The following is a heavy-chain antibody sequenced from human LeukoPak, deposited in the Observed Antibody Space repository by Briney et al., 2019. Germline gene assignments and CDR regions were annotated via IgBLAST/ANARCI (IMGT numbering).Heavy chain of an antibody. CDR2: LYASGTT. CDR1: GVSISSYY. D-gene: IGHD3-10*01. Sequence: SETLSLTCTVSGVSISSYYWSWIRQSAGKGLEWLGRLYASGTTAYSPSLRSRLTMSIDTSKSQLSLKLSSVTAADTAVYYCARGRLGGSGSYYNVLDYWGQGTLVTVSS. J-gene: IGHJ4*02. V-gene: IGHV4-4*07. CDR3: ARGRLGGSGSYYNVLDY.